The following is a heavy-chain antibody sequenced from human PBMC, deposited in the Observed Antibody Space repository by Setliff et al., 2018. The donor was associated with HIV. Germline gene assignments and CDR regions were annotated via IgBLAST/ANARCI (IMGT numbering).Heavy chain of an antibody. CDR3: ASIELAAMVPVDY. CDR1: GFTFSSYA. J-gene: IGHJ4*02. CDR2: ISGSGGST. Sequence: GGSLRLSCAASGFTFSSYAMSWVRQAPGKGLEWVSAISGSGGSTYYADSVKGRFTISRDNSKNSLFLQMNSLRAEDTAVYYCASIELAAMVPVDYWGQGTLVTVSS. V-gene: IGHV3-23*01. D-gene: IGHD5-18*01.